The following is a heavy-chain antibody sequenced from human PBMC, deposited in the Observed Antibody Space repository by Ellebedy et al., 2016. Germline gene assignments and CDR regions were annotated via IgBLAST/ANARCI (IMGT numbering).Heavy chain of an antibody. V-gene: IGHV4-4*02. Sequence: SETLSLTXAVSGGSISSSNWWSWVRQPPGKGLGWIGDIYNSGSTNYNPSLKSRVTISVDKSKNQFSLKLSSVTAADTAVYYCAIRGQVVPAAIGWFDPWGQGTLVTVSS. CDR3: AIRGQVVPAAIGWFDP. D-gene: IGHD2-2*01. CDR2: IYNSGST. J-gene: IGHJ5*02. CDR1: GGSISSSNW.